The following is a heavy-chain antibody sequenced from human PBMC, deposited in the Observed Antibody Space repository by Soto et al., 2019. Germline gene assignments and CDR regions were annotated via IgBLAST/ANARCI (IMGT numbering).Heavy chain of an antibody. D-gene: IGHD3-22*01. CDR3: AISITMIVGNWFDP. CDR1: GGSISSGDYY. CDR2: IYYSGST. Sequence: SETLSLTCTVSGGSISSGDYYWSWIRQPPGRGLEWIGYIYYSGSTYYNPSLKSRVTISVDTSKNQFSLKLSSVTAADTAVYYCAISITMIVGNWFDPWGQGTQVTVSS. J-gene: IGHJ5*02. V-gene: IGHV4-30-4*01.